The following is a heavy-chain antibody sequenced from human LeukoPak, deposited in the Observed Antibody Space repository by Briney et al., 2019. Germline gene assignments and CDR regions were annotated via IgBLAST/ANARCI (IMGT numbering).Heavy chain of an antibody. CDR1: GYTLTELS. CDR3: ATDRVDSSGYYYDY. D-gene: IGHD3-22*01. Sequence: ASVTVSFTFSGYTLTELSMHWVRHAPGKGLEWMGGFDPEDGETIYAQKFQGRVTMTEDTSTDTAYMELSSLRSEDTAVYYCATDRVDSSGYYYDYWGQGTLVTVSS. CDR2: FDPEDGET. V-gene: IGHV1-24*01. J-gene: IGHJ4*02.